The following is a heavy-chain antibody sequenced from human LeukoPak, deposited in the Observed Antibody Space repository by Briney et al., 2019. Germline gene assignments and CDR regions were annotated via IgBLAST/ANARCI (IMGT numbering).Heavy chain of an antibody. CDR1: GGSIISGGYS. V-gene: IGHV4-30-2*01. J-gene: IGHJ4*02. Sequence: PSETLSLTCAVSGGSIISGGYSWSWIRQPPGKGLEWIGYIYHSGSTYYNPSLKSRVTMSLDRSKNQFSLKLSSVTAADAAVYCCVRSIRIPGIAAAGDFDYWGRGTLVTVSS. CDR3: VRSIRIPGIAAAGDFDY. CDR2: IYHSGST. D-gene: IGHD6-13*01.